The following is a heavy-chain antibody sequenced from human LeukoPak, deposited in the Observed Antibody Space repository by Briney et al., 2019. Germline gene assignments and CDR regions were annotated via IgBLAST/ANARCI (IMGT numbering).Heavy chain of an antibody. CDR1: GGSFSGYY. V-gene: IGHV4-34*01. D-gene: IGHD1-26*01. J-gene: IGHJ4*02. CDR3: ARDPNSGSSDFDY. CDR2: INHSGST. Sequence: SETLSLTCAVYGGSFSGYYWSWIRQPPGKGLEWIGEINHSGSTNYNPSLKSRVTISVDTSKNQFSLKLSSVTAADTAVYYCARDPNSGSSDFDYWGQGTLVTVSS.